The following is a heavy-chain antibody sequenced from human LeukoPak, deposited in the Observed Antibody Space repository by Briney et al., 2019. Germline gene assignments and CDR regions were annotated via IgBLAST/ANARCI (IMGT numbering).Heavy chain of an antibody. CDR1: GGSFSGYY. Sequence: SETLSLTCAVYGGSFSGYYWSWIRQPPGKGLEWIGEINHSGSTNYNPSLKSRVTISVDTSKNQFSLKLSSVTAADTAVYYCARGREYQIPLNYYYYMDVWGKGTTVTVSS. CDR2: INHSGST. D-gene: IGHD2-2*01. J-gene: IGHJ6*03. V-gene: IGHV4-34*01. CDR3: ARGREYQIPLNYYYYMDV.